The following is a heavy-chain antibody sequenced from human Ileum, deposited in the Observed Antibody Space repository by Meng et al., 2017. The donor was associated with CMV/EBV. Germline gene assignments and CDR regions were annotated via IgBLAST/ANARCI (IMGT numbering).Heavy chain of an antibody. D-gene: IGHD3-10*01. CDR3: ARGPQVQYDY. Sequence: SETLSPTCTVSGYSISSGYYWGWIRQPPGKGLEWIGSIYHSGSTYNNPSLKSRVTISVDTSKNQFSLKLSSVTAADTAVYYCARGPQVQYDYWGQGTLVTVSS. J-gene: IGHJ4*02. V-gene: IGHV4-38-2*02. CDR2: IYHSGST. CDR1: GYSISSGYY.